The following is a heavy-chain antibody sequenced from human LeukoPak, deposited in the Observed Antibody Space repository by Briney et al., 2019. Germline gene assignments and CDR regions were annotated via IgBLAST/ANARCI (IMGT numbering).Heavy chain of an antibody. CDR2: IYYSGST. V-gene: IGHV4-59*01. D-gene: IGHD1-26*01. J-gene: IGHJ4*02. Sequence: SETLSLTCTVSGGSISSYYWSWIRQPPGKGLEWIGYIYYSGSTNYNPSLKSRVTISVDTSKNQFSLNLSSVTAADTAVYYCARGLGGSYHYWGQGTLVTVSS. CDR3: ARGLGGSYHY. CDR1: GGSISSYY.